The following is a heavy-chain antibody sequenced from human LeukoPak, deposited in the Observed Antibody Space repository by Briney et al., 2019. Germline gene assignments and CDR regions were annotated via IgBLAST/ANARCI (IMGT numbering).Heavy chain of an antibody. CDR3: TRSGYRHPYHFDS. CDR2: LYTGGGT. V-gene: IGHV3-53*01. Sequence: GGSLRLSCAASGFSIRTTYMSWVRQAPGKGLEWVSVLYTGGGTDHADSVKGRFTISRDNSKNTLSLQMNSLRAEDTAIYYCTRSGYRHPYHFDSWGQGTLVTVSS. D-gene: IGHD3-22*01. CDR1: GFSIRTTY. J-gene: IGHJ4*02.